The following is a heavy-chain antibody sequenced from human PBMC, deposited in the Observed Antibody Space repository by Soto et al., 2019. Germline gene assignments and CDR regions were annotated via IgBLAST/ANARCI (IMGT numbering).Heavy chain of an antibody. Sequence: NPSETLSLTCAVYGGSFSGYYWSWIRQPPGKGLEWIGEINHSGSTNYNPSLKSRVTISVDTSKNQFSLKLSSVTAADTAVYYCARGIAARLGIDYYYYSGMDGWGQGTTVTVS. CDR3: ARGIAARLGIDYYYYSGMDG. D-gene: IGHD6-6*01. J-gene: IGHJ6*02. CDR1: GGSFSGYY. V-gene: IGHV4-34*01. CDR2: INHSGST.